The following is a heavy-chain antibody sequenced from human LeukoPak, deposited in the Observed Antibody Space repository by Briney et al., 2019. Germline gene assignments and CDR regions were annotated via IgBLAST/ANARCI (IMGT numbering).Heavy chain of an antibody. V-gene: IGHV4-30-2*01. CDR3: ARGENCSGGSCYSGGLDP. J-gene: IGHJ5*02. D-gene: IGHD2-15*01. Sequence: NPSQTLSLTCAVSGGSISSGGYSWSWIRQPPGKGLEWIGYIYHSGSTYYNPSLKSRVTISVDTSKNQFSLKLSSVTAADTAVYYCARGENCSGGSCYSGGLDPWGQGTLVTVSS. CDR2: IYHSGST. CDR1: GGSISSGGYS.